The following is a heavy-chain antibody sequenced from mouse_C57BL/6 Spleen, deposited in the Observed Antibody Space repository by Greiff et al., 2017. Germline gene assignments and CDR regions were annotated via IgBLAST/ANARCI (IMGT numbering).Heavy chain of an antibody. CDR3: VLPPSSRTYFDY. Sequence: DVKLQESGGGLVQPKGSLKLSCAASGFSFNTYAMNWVRQAPGKGLEWVARIRSKSNNYATYYADSVKDRFTISSDDSESMLSLQMNNLKTENTALSSAVLPPSSRTYFDYRAPSPSLPVSS. CDR2: IRSKSNNYAT. V-gene: IGHV10-1*01. J-gene: IGHJ2*02. CDR1: GFSFNTYA.